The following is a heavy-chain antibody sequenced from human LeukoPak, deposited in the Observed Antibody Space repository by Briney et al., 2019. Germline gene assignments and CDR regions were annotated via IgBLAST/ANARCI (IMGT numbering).Heavy chain of an antibody. Sequence: PSGTRSLTCAVSSASISSSYWGSSVRPPPGKGLEWIGESYHSGSTNYNASLKSRVTISVDKSKNQFALKLSSVTAADTAVYYCARDAGYGHYNYWGQGTLVTVSS. CDR2: SYHSGST. V-gene: IGHV4-4*02. D-gene: IGHD5-18*01. J-gene: IGHJ4*02. CDR3: ARDAGYGHYNY. CDR1: SASISSSYW.